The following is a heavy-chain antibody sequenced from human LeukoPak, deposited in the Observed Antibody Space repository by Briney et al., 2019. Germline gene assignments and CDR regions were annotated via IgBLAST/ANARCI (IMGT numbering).Heavy chain of an antibody. V-gene: IGHV1-2*06. CDR2: INPNSGGT. Sequence: ASVKVSCKASGYTFTGYYMHWVRQAPGQGLKWMGRINPNSGGTNYAQKFQGRVTMTRDTSISTAYMELSRLRSDDTAVYYCAREEGYCSSTSCYNEGYNWFDPWGQGTLVTVSS. CDR3: AREEGYCSSTSCYNEGYNWFDP. CDR1: GYTFTGYY. J-gene: IGHJ5*02. D-gene: IGHD2-2*02.